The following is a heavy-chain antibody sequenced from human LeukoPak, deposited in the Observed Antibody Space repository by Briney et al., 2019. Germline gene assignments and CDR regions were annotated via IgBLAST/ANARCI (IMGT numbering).Heavy chain of an antibody. D-gene: IGHD1-1*01. Sequence: PGGSLRLSCAASGFTFSSYAMHWVRQAPGKGLEWVAIISYDGSNKYYADSVRGRFTISRDNSRNTLYLQLNSLRAEDTAVYYCVKDDSYTATFDYWGQGTLVTVSS. CDR3: VKDDSYTATFDY. J-gene: IGHJ4*02. CDR2: ISYDGSNK. V-gene: IGHV3-30*04. CDR1: GFTFSSYA.